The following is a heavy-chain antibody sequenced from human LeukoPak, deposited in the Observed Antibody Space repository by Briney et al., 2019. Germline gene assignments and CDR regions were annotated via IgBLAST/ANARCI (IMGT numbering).Heavy chain of an antibody. CDR1: RFNFNSFV. D-gene: IGHD6-6*01. J-gene: IGHJ4*02. V-gene: IGHV3-21*04. CDR2: ISTSSGYI. CDR3: AKDGSPYSSSSEDY. Sequence: GGSLRLSCAASRFNFNSFVMGWVRQPPGKGLEWVSSISTSSGYIFYADSLKGRVTISRDNAKNSLYLQMNSLRAEDTAVYYCAKDGSPYSSSSEDYWGQGTLVTVSS.